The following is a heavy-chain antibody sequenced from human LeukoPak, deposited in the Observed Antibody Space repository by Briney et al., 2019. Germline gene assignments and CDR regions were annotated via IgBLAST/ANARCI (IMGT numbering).Heavy chain of an antibody. CDR1: GFTFSSYG. V-gene: IGHV3-30*18. CDR2: ISYDGSNK. J-gene: IGHJ3*02. CDR3: AKLGYCSSTSCYGDAFDI. Sequence: PGGSPRLSCAASGFTFSSYGMHWVRQAPGKGLEWVAVISYDGSNKYYADSVKGRFTISRDNSKNTLYLQMNSLRAEDTAVYYCAKLGYCSSTSCYGDAFDIWGQGTMVTVSS. D-gene: IGHD2-2*01.